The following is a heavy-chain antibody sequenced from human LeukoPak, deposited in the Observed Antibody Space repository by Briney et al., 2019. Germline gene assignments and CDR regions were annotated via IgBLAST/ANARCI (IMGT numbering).Heavy chain of an antibody. J-gene: IGHJ4*02. D-gene: IGHD2-15*01. CDR2: ISSGGGYT. Sequence: GGSLRLSCAASGFMFSSYSMNWVRQAPGKGLEWVSGISSGGGYTYYADSVKGRFTISRDNSKNTVYLQMNTLRAEDTAVYYCAKNRGYCSGDICYPNFDYWGQGTLVTVSS. CDR3: AKNRGYCSGDICYPNFDY. CDR1: GFMFSSYS. V-gene: IGHV3-23*01.